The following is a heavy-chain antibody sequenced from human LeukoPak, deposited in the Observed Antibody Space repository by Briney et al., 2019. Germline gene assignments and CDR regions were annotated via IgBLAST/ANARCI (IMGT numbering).Heavy chain of an antibody. CDR3: ARHSSSWWFYFDY. CDR1: GYTFTSYG. J-gene: IGHJ4*02. V-gene: IGHV1-8*03. Sequence: ASVKVSCKASGYTFTSYGLSWVRQAPGQGPEWLGWMSPDSGDTGYSQKFQGRLTLTRDTSKDTAYMELNSLTADDTAVYYCARHSSSWWFYFDYWGQGTLVTVSS. CDR2: MSPDSGDT. D-gene: IGHD6-13*01.